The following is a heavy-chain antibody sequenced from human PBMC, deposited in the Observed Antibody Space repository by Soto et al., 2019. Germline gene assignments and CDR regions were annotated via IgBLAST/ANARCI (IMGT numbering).Heavy chain of an antibody. Sequence: ASVKVSCKASGYTFTSYAMHWVRQAPGQRLEWMGWINAGNGNTKYSQKFQGRVTITRDTSASTAYMELSSLRSEDTAVYYCGRAGDFWSGYYYYYYMDVWGKGTTVTVSS. J-gene: IGHJ6*03. CDR1: GYTFTSYA. V-gene: IGHV1-3*01. D-gene: IGHD3-3*01. CDR2: INAGNGNT. CDR3: GRAGDFWSGYYYYYYMDV.